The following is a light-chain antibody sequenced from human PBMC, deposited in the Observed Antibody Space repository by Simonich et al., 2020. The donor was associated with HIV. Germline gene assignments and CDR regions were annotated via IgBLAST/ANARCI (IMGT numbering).Light chain of an antibody. CDR3: CSYAGSYTLV. V-gene: IGLV2-11*01. Sequence: QSALTQPASVAGALGQSITISCTGTSSDVGSYNLVSWYQQDPGKAPKLMIYDVSKRPSGVPDRFSGSKSGNTASLTISGLQAEDEADYYCCSYAGSYTLVFGGGTKLTVL. J-gene: IGLJ2*01. CDR2: DVS. CDR1: SSDVGSYNL.